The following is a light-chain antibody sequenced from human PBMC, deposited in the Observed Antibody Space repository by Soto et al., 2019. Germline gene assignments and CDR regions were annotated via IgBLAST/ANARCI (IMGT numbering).Light chain of an antibody. CDR2: EVT. CDR3: SSYTRRNTLA. CDR1: SSDVSGYNF. J-gene: IGLJ2*01. V-gene: IGLV2-14*01. Sequence: QSALTQPASVSGSPGQSITISCTGTSSDVSGYNFVSWYQQYPGKAPKLIIYEVTDRPSGVSNRFSGSKSGSTASLTISGLQAEDEADYYCSSYTRRNTLAFGGGTKLTVL.